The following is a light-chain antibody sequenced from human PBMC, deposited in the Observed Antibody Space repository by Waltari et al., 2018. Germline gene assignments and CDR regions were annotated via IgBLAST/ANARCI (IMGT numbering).Light chain of an antibody. CDR1: SSDIGGYDY. CDR2: DII. Sequence: QSALTQPASVSGSPGQSITISCNGTSSDIGGYDYVSWYQQHPGKAPKLMIYDIIKRPSGVSDRFSGSKSGNTASLTISGLQAEDEADYYCSSYAPSSTVFGGGTKLTVL. CDR3: SSYAPSSTV. J-gene: IGLJ2*01. V-gene: IGLV2-14*03.